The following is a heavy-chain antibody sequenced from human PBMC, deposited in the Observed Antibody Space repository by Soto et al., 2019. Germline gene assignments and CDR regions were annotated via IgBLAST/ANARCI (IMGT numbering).Heavy chain of an antibody. CDR1: GYTFTSYG. CDR2: ISAYNGNT. CDR3: ARDSTVVTVTTLVWEHYYYYGMDV. J-gene: IGHJ6*02. D-gene: IGHD4-17*01. V-gene: IGHV1-18*04. Sequence: ASVKVSCKASGYTFTSYGISWVRQAPGQGLEWMGWISAYNGNTNYAQKLQGRVTMTTDTSTSTAYMELRSLRSDDTAVYYCARDSTVVTVTTLVWEHYYYYGMDVWG.